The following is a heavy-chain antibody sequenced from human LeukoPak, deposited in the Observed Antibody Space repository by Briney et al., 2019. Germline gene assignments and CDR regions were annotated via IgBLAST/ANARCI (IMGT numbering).Heavy chain of an antibody. V-gene: IGHV1-2*02. CDR2: INPNSGGT. D-gene: IGHD1-26*01. J-gene: IGHJ5*02. CDR3: ARDAVGGWELEGNWFDP. CDR1: GYTFTGYY. Sequence: ASVKVSCKASGYTFTGYYMHWVRQAPGQGLEWMGWINPNSGGTNYAQKFQGRVTMTRDMSTSTVYMELSSLRSEDTAVYYCARDAVGGWELEGNWFDPWGQGTLVTVSS.